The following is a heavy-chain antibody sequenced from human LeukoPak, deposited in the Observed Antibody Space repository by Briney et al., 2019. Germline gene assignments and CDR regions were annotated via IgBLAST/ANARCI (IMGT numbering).Heavy chain of an antibody. V-gene: IGHV1-24*01. D-gene: IGHD6-13*01. CDR3: ATYLSSSWPRWFDP. CDR1: GYTLTELS. CDR2: FDPENGET. Sequence: ASVTVSCKVSGYTLTELSMHWVRQAPGKGLEWMGGFDPENGETIYAQKSQGRVTMTEDTSTDTAYMELSSLRSEDTAVYYCATYLSSSWPRWFDPWGQGTLVTVSS. J-gene: IGHJ5*02.